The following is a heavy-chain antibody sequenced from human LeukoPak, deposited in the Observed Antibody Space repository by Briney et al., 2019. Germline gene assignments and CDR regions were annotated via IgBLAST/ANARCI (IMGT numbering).Heavy chain of an antibody. Sequence: GGSLRLSCEASGFSFSTSVLTWVRQAPGKGLEWVSAISGTGGDIHYADSVKGRFTISRDNSKNTLYLQMNSLRAEDTAVYYCAKSPMRTVTTNYFDYWGLGTLVTVSS. J-gene: IGHJ4*02. CDR1: GFSFSTSV. V-gene: IGHV3-23*01. D-gene: IGHD4-17*01. CDR2: ISGTGGDI. CDR3: AKSPMRTVTTNYFDY.